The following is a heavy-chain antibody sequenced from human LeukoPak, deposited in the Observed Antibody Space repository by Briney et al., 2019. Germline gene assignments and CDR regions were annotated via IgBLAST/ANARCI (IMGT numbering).Heavy chain of an antibody. CDR2: ISSSSSYI. Sequence: PGGSLRLSCAASGFTFSSYSMNWVRQAPGKGLEWVSSISSSSSYIYYADSVKGRFTISRDNSKNTLNLQMNSLRAEDTAVYYCAKDPTHYRVWDYYETIGLSYWGQGTLVTVSS. CDR1: GFTFSSYS. D-gene: IGHD3-22*01. V-gene: IGHV3-21*01. J-gene: IGHJ4*02. CDR3: AKDPTHYRVWDYYETIGLSY.